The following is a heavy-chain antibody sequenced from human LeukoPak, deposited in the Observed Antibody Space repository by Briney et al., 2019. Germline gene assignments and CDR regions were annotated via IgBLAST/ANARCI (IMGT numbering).Heavy chain of an antibody. Sequence: ASVKVSCKASGYTFTGYYMHWVRQAPGQGLEWMGWINPNSGGTNYAQKFQGRVTMTRDTSISTAYMELSRLRSDDTAVYYCARERRDGYNLYYYYYYMDVWGKGTTVTVSS. D-gene: IGHD5-24*01. J-gene: IGHJ6*03. CDR1: GYTFTGYY. CDR3: ARERRDGYNLYYYYYYMDV. CDR2: INPNSGGT. V-gene: IGHV1-2*02.